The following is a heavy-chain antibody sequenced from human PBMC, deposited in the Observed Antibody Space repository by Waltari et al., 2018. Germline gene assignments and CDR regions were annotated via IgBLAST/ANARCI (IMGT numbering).Heavy chain of an antibody. V-gene: IGHV3-23*01. Sequence: EVQLLESGGGLVQPGGSLRLSCAASGFTFSSYAMSWVRQAPGKGLEWVSAISGSGGSTYYADSVKGRFTISRDKSKNTLYLQMNSLRAEDTAVYYCAKRPPSRIAAAGTFFDYWGQGTLVTVSS. J-gene: IGHJ4*02. CDR3: AKRPPSRIAAAGTFFDY. CDR2: ISGSGGST. D-gene: IGHD6-13*01. CDR1: GFTFSSYA.